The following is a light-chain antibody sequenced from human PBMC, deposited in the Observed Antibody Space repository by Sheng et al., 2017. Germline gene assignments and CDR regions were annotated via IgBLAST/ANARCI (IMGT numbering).Light chain of an antibody. Sequence: QLVLAQPPSVSGAPGQRITISCTGGSSNIGADYDVHWYQQLPGTGPKLLIFQDYKRPSGVPDRFSGSKSGSSASLAISRLQTEDEGHYYCQSYDTTVRGVVFGGGTKLTVL. CDR2: QDY. CDR3: QSYDTTVRGVV. CDR1: SSNIGADYD. J-gene: IGLJ2*01. V-gene: IGLV1-40*01.